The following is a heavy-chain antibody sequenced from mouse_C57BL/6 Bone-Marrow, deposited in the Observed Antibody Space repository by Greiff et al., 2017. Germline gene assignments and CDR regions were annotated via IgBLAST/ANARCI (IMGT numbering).Heavy chain of an antibody. CDR3: TRGLLSRNFDV. CDR1: GYTFTDYE. CDR2: IDPETGGT. Sequence: QVQLKQSGAELVRPGASVTLSCKASGYTFTDYEMHWVKQTPVHGLEWIGAIDPETGGTAYNQKFKGKAILTADKSSSTAYMELRSLTSEDSAVYYCTRGLLSRNFDVWGTGTTVTVSS. D-gene: IGHD2-10*01. J-gene: IGHJ1*03. V-gene: IGHV1-15*01.